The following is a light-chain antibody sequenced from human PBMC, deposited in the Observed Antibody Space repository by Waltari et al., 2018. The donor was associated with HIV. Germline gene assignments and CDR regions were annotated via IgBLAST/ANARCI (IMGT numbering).Light chain of an antibody. CDR3: QSYDTSLSAWV. J-gene: IGLJ2*01. CDR2: KNK. CDR1: SNIGAGYD. V-gene: IGLV1-40*03. Sequence: SNIGAGYDVHWYQQLPGTAPKLLLYKNKNRPSGVPDRFSASKSDASASLAITGLQAADEGDYFCQSYDTSLSAWVFGGGTRLTVL.